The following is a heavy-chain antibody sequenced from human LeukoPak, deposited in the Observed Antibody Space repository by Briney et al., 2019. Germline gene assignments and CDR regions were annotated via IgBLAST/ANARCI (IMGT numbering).Heavy chain of an antibody. CDR3: ARCTGGYSSSWFRFDY. J-gene: IGHJ4*02. V-gene: IGHV4-34*01. CDR2: INHSGST. CDR1: GGSFSGYY. D-gene: IGHD6-13*01. Sequence: SETLSLTCAVYGGSFSGYYWSWIRQPPGKGLEWIGEINHSGSTNYNPSLKSRVTISVDTSKNQFSLKLSSVTAADTAVYYCARCTGGYSSSWFRFDYWGQGTLVTVSS.